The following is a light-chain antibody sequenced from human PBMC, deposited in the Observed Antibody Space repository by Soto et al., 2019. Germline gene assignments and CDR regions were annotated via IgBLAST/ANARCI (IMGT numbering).Light chain of an antibody. J-gene: IGKJ1*01. CDR3: HQDKSYSPSGT. CDR2: DAS. Sequence: DIQMTQSPSTLSASVGDRVTITCRARQSISSWLAWYQQKPGKAPKLLIYDASSLESGVPSRFSGSGSGTEFTLTISSLQPDDFATYYCHQDKSYSPSGTFGHGTKVAIK. V-gene: IGKV1-5*01. CDR1: QSISSW.